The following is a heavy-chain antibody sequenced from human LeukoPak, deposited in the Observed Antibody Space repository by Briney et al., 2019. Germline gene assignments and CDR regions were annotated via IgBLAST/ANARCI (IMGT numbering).Heavy chain of an antibody. CDR3: ARVGFGELDFDY. Sequence: ASVKVSCKASGYTFTSYGISWVRQAPGQGLEWMGWINPNSGGTNYAQKFQGRVTMTRDTSISTAYMELSRLRSDDTAVYYCARVGFGELDFDYWGQGTLVTVSS. D-gene: IGHD3-10*01. J-gene: IGHJ4*02. V-gene: IGHV1-2*02. CDR2: INPNSGGT. CDR1: GYTFTSYG.